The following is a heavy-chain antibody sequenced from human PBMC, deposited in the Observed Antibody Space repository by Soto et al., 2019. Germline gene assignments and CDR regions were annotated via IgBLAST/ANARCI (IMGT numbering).Heavy chain of an antibody. V-gene: IGHV3-30*18. D-gene: IGHD1-26*01. Sequence: PGGSLRLSCAASGFTFSSYGMHWVRQAPGKGLEWVAVISYDGSNKYYADSVKGRFTISRDNSKNTLYLQMNSLRAEDTAVYYCAKGKGVGATHYGMDVWGQGTTVTVSS. J-gene: IGHJ6*02. CDR3: AKGKGVGATHYGMDV. CDR2: ISYDGSNK. CDR1: GFTFSSYG.